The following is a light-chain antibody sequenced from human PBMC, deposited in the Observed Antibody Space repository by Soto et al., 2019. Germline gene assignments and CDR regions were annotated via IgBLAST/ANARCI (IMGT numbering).Light chain of an antibody. CDR1: QGIRID. J-gene: IGKJ1*01. V-gene: IGKV1-6*01. CDR3: QKYDSAPQT. CDR2: AAS. Sequence: QMTQTRYPVSASVGDRGTMPWRASQGIRIDLGWYQQKPGKAPKLLIYAASTLQTGVPSRFSGSGSGTDFTLTISSLQPEDVATYYCQKYDSAPQTFGQGTIVDI.